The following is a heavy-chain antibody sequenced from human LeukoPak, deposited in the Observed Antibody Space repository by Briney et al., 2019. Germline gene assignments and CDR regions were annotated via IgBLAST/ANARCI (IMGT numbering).Heavy chain of an antibody. CDR1: GGTFSSYA. Sequence: SVKVSCKASGGTFSSYAISWVRQAPGQGLEWMGRIIPILGIANYAQKFQGRVTITADKSTSTIYMELSSLRSEDTAVYYCAREGWELGDAFDIWSQGTMVTVSS. V-gene: IGHV1-69*04. D-gene: IGHD1-26*01. CDR2: IIPILGIA. J-gene: IGHJ3*02. CDR3: AREGWELGDAFDI.